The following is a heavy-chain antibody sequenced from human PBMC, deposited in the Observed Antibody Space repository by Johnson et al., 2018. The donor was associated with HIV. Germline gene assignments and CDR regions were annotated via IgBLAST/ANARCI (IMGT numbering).Heavy chain of an antibody. Sequence: MQLVESGGGVVQPGRSLRLSCAASGFTFSTYGMHWVRQAPGKRLEWVAAMWYDGSNKYYADSVKGRFTISRDNSKNTLYLQMNSLRVEDTAVYYCAKDQWSSSWTNDAFDIWGQGTKVSVSS. CDR3: AKDQWSSSWTNDAFDI. D-gene: IGHD6-13*01. CDR1: GFTFSTYG. CDR2: MWYDGSNK. J-gene: IGHJ3*02. V-gene: IGHV3-33*06.